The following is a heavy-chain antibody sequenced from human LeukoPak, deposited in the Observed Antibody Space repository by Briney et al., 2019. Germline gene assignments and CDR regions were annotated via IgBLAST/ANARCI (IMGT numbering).Heavy chain of an antibody. V-gene: IGHV1-69*05. CDR2: IIPIFGTA. CDR3: ARDLGYYDSSGYGPYAFDI. D-gene: IGHD3-22*01. Sequence: GASVKVSCKASGGTFSSYAISWVRQAPGQGLEWMGGIIPIFGTANYAQKFQGRVTITTDESTSTAYMELSSLRSEDTAVYYCARDLGYYDSSGYGPYAFDIWGQGTVVTVSS. J-gene: IGHJ3*02. CDR1: GGTFSSYA.